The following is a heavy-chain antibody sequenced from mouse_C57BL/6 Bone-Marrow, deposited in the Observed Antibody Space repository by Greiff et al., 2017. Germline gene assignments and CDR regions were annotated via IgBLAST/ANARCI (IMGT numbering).Heavy chain of an antibody. Sequence: EVQLVESGEGLVKPGGSLKLSCAASGFTFSSYAMSWVRQTPEKRLEWVANISSGGDYTYYAETVKGRFTIASDNARNTLYLQMSSLKSEDTAMYYCAAFGDYVRYYAMDYGGKGTSVTVSS. CDR2: ISSGGDYT. V-gene: IGHV5S21*01. CDR3: AAFGDYVRYYAMDY. D-gene: IGHD2-4*01. J-gene: IGHJ4*01. CDR1: GFTFSSYA.